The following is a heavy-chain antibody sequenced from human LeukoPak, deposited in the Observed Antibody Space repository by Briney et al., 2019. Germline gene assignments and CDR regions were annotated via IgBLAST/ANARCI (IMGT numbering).Heavy chain of an antibody. Sequence: GGSLRLSCAASGFTFSNFGMHWVRQAPGKGLEWVAFIRYDGSNKYCADSVKGRFTISRDNSKNTLYLQMNSLRAEDTAVYYCAKDLYYYGSGSYYAVDAFDIWGQGTMVTVSS. V-gene: IGHV3-30*02. J-gene: IGHJ3*02. CDR1: GFTFSNFG. CDR3: AKDLYYYGSGSYYAVDAFDI. D-gene: IGHD3-10*01. CDR2: IRYDGSNK.